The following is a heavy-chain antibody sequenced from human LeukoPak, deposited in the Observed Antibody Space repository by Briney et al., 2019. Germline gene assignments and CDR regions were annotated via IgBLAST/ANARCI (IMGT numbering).Heavy chain of an antibody. J-gene: IGHJ4*02. CDR3: ARSPPWGDLPEYYFDY. CDR2: MSPNSGNT. D-gene: IGHD3-16*01. CDR1: GYTFTSYD. V-gene: IGHV1-8*03. Sequence: GASVKVSCKASGYTFTSYDINWVRQATGQGLEWMGWMSPNSGNTGYAQKFQGRVTITRNTSISTAYMELSSLRSKDTAVYYCARSPPWGDLPEYYFDYWGQGTLVSVSS.